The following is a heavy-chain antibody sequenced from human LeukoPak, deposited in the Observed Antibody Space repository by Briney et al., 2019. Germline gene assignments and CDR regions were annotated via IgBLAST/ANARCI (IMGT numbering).Heavy chain of an antibody. J-gene: IGHJ4*02. Sequence: PSETLSLTCTVSGASISSYCWSWIRQPPGKGLEWIGSIYYSGSTYYNPSLKSRVTISVDTSKNQFSLKLSSVTAADTAVYYCARAGVDYYGSGSQPFDYWGQGTLVTVSS. CDR2: IYYSGST. D-gene: IGHD3-10*01. CDR3: ARAGVDYYGSGSQPFDY. CDR1: GASISSYC. V-gene: IGHV4-39*07.